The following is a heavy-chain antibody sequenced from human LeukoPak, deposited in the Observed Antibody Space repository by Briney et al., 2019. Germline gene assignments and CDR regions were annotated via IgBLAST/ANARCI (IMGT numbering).Heavy chain of an antibody. CDR3: AGGYYDSFGGY. CDR2: SGSGGNT. V-gene: IGHV3-53*01. D-gene: IGHD3-22*01. CDR1: GFTVSSNY. J-gene: IGHJ4*02. Sequence: PGGSLRLPCAASGFTVSSNYMSWVRQAPGKGLEWVSASGSGGNTYYADSVKGRFTISRGNSKNTLYLQMNSLRAEDTAVYYCAGGYYDSFGGYWGQGTLVTVSS.